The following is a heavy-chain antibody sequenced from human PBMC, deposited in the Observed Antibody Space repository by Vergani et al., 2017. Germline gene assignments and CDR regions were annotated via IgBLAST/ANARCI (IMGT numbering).Heavy chain of an antibody. CDR3: ARHVPPGRWELGGFDY. Sequence: QLQLQESGPGLVKPSETLSLTCTVSGGSISSSSYYWGWIRQPPGKGLEWIGSIYYSGSTYYNPSLKSRVTISVDTSKNQFSLKLSSVTAADTAVYYCARHVPPGRWELGGFDYWGQGTLVTVSS. CDR1: GGSISSSSYY. D-gene: IGHD1-26*01. J-gene: IGHJ4*02. V-gene: IGHV4-39*01. CDR2: IYYSGST.